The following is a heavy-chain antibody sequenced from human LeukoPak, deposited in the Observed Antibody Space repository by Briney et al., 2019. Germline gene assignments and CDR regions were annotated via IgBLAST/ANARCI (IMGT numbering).Heavy chain of an antibody. J-gene: IGHJ4*02. Sequence: ASVKVSCKASGYTFTGYYMHWVRQAPGQGLEWMGWINPNSGGTNYAQKFQGRVTMTRDTSISTAYMELSRLRSDDTAVYYCAIVYGDDGTMIDYWGQGTLVTVSS. V-gene: IGHV1-2*02. CDR3: AIVYGDDGTMIDY. CDR1: GYTFTGYY. D-gene: IGHD4-17*01. CDR2: INPNSGGT.